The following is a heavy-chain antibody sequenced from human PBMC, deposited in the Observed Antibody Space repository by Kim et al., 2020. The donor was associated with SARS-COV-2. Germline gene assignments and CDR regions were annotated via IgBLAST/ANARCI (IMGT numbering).Heavy chain of an antibody. V-gene: IGHV4-59*01. D-gene: IGHD4-4*01. J-gene: IGHJ5*02. CDR2: ST. Sequence: STNYNPSLKSRVTISVATSKNQFSLKLSSVTAADTAVYYCARDDYRAFDPWGQGTLVTVSS. CDR3: ARDDYRAFDP.